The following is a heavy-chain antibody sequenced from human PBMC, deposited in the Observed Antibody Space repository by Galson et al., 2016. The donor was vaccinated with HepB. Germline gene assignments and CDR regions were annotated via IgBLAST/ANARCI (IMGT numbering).Heavy chain of an antibody. Sequence: SLRLSCAASGFTFNSYAMNWVRQAPGKGLEWVSGISGSSGSTYYADSVKGRLTISRDNSKNTLYLQMNSLRAEDTAIYYCAKRGRAFDIWGQGTMVTVSS. CDR2: ISGSSGST. CDR1: GFTFNSYA. V-gene: IGHV3-23*01. CDR3: AKRGRAFDI. J-gene: IGHJ3*02. D-gene: IGHD3-10*01.